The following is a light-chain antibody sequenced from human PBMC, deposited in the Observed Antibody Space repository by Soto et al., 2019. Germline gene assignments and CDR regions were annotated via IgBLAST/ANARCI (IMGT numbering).Light chain of an antibody. V-gene: IGKV2-28*01. CDR2: KAS. CDR3: QQYHTYWWT. J-gene: IGKJ1*01. Sequence: DVVLTQSPLSLPVTLGRPASISCRPSQSLLHSNGYNYLEWYQQKPGKAPKLLIYKASTLEGEVPSRFSGSGSETEFTLTINSLQPDDSATYYCQQYHTYWWTFGQGTKVDIK. CDR1: QSLLHSNGYNY.